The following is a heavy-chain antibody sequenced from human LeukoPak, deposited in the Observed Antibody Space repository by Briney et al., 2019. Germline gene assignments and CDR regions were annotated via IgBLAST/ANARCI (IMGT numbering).Heavy chain of an antibody. V-gene: IGHV3-23*01. CDR1: GFTFSSYA. Sequence: GGSLRLSCAASGFTFSSYAMSWVRQAPGKGLEWVSAISGSGGSTYYADSVKGRFTISRDNSKNTLYLQMITLRAEDTAVYYCAREYCTSTSCRSDAFDIWGQGTMVTVSS. J-gene: IGHJ3*02. D-gene: IGHD2-2*01. CDR2: ISGSGGST. CDR3: AREYCTSTSCRSDAFDI.